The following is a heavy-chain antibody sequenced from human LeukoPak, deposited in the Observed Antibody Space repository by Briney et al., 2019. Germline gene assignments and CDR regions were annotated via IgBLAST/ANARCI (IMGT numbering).Heavy chain of an antibody. V-gene: IGHV4-59*01. CDR2: IYSSGST. J-gene: IGHJ4*02. CDR1: GDSISGFY. D-gene: IGHD1-26*01. CDR3: ARTNGGLGGVIDY. Sequence: PSETLSLTCTVSGDSISGFYWTWVRQPPGKGLDWIGYIYSSGSTNYNPSLKSRVTISVDTSRNHFSLRLSSVTAADTAVYYCARTNGGLGGVIDYWGQGTLVTVSS.